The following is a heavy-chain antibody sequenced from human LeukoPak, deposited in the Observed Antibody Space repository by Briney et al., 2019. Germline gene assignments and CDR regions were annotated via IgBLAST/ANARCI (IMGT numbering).Heavy chain of an antibody. CDR2: IKQDGSEK. CDR3: AKDLAAAKVFDY. J-gene: IGHJ4*02. CDR1: GFTFSSYW. Sequence: GGSLRLSCAASGFTFSSYWMSWVRQAPGKGLEWVANIKQDGSEKYYVDSVKGRFTISRDNAKNSLYLQMNSLRAEDTALYYCAKDLAAAKVFDYWGQGTLVTVSS. V-gene: IGHV3-7*03. D-gene: IGHD6-13*01.